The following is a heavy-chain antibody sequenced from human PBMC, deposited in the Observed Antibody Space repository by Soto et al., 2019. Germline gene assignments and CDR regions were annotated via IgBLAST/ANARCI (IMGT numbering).Heavy chain of an antibody. D-gene: IGHD2-2*01. CDR3: ARAQVPAVPFQCFDF. Sequence: QITLKESGPTLVKPTQPLTLTCTFSGFSLSGSRVGVGWIRQPPGKALEWLALIYWDDDTRVSLSLKNRLTLTKVTSKNQVVLTMTDLDPADTGTYYCARAQVPAVPFQCFDFWGQGAPVTVSS. CDR2: IYWDDDT. V-gene: IGHV2-5*02. CDR1: GFSLSGSRVG. J-gene: IGHJ4*02.